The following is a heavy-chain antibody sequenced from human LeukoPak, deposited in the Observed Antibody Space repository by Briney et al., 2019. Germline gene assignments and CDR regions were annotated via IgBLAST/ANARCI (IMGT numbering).Heavy chain of an antibody. CDR1: GFTFSSYE. CDR2: ISSSGSTI. J-gene: IGHJ4*02. D-gene: IGHD6-19*01. V-gene: IGHV3-48*03. Sequence: PGGSLRLSCAASGFTFSSYEMNWVRQAPGKGLEWVSYISSSGSTIYYADSVKGRFTISRDNAKNSLYLQMSSLRAEDTAVYYCATYVSVAGTLDYWGQGTLVTVSS. CDR3: ATYVSVAGTLDY.